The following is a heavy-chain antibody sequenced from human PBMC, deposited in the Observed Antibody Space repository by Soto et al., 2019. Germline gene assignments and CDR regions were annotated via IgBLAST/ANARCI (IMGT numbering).Heavy chain of an antibody. J-gene: IGHJ5*02. CDR1: GGSISYDSYY. CDR3: ARHRWHGEGGRDGNWFEP. V-gene: IGHV4-39*01. D-gene: IGHD4-17*01. Sequence: QLQLQESGPGLVKPSETLSLTCTVSGGSISYDSYYWGCIRQSPGKGLEWIASIYYTGSTYYNPSLRSRITISVDTSKNPFSLRLSSVTAADTAVYYCARHRWHGEGGRDGNWFEPWGQGTLVTVSS. CDR2: IYYTGST.